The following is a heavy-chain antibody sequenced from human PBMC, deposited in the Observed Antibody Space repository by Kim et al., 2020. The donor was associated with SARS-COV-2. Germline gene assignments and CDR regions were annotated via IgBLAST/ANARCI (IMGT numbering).Heavy chain of an antibody. V-gene: IGHV3-33*08. CDR2: IWYDGSNK. CDR1: GFTFSSYG. CDR3: ARGWRTIPRLSIAAAGPTQFDY. D-gene: IGHD6-13*01. J-gene: IGHJ4*02. Sequence: GGSLRLSCAASGFTFSSYGMHWVRQAPGKGLEWVAVIWYDGSNKYYADSVKGRFTISRDNSKNTLYLQMNSLRAEDTAVYYCARGWRTIPRLSIAAAGPTQFDYWGQGTLVTVSS.